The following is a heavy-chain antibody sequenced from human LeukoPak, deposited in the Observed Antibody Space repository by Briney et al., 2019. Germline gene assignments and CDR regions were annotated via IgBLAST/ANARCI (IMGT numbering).Heavy chain of an antibody. V-gene: IGHV1-18*01. CDR3: ARDTYCGGDCYSDDAFDI. D-gene: IGHD2-21*01. J-gene: IGHJ3*02. CDR1: GYTFTSYG. CDR2: ISAYNGNT. Sequence: ASVKVSCKASGYTFTSYGISWVRQAPGQGLEWMGWISAYNGNTNYAQKLQGRVTMTTDTSTSTAYMELRSLRSDDTAVYYCARDTYCGGDCYSDDAFDIWGQGTMVTVPS.